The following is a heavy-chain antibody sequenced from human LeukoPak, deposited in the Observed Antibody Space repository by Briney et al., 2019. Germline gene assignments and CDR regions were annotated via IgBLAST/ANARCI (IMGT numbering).Heavy chain of an antibody. CDR2: ISGSGDST. D-gene: IGHD3-16*01. Sequence: GGSLSLSCALPGFTFSSYAMSWVDQALGMGLHWVSAISGSGDSTYYAASLKSRCTISRDNSTNTLYLQLKSLRAEDTAVYYCAEGGSNSRNDYYVYWGQGTLVTVSS. J-gene: IGHJ4*02. CDR3: AEGGSNSRNDYYVY. V-gene: IGHV3-23*01. CDR1: GFTFSSYA.